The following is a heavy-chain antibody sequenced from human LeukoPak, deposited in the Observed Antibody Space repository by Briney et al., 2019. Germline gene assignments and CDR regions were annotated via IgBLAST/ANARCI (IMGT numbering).Heavy chain of an antibody. V-gene: IGHV3-30*04. D-gene: IGHD6-13*01. Sequence: GRSLRLSCAASGFTFSSYAMHWVRQAPGKGLEWVAVISYDGSKKYYADSVKGRFTISRDNSKNTLYLQMNSLRAEDTAVYYCARGYSSSWYFLPSGIDYWGQGTLVTVSS. CDR2: ISYDGSKK. CDR3: ARGYSSSWYFLPSGIDY. CDR1: GFTFSSYA. J-gene: IGHJ4*02.